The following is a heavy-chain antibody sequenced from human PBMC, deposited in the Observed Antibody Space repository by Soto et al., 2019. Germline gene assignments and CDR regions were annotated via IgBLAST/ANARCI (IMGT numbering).Heavy chain of an antibody. V-gene: IGHV6-1*01. CDR2: TYYRSKWYS. D-gene: IGHD1-1*01. CDR1: GDSVSRNSGA. CDR3: ARVNLNDEGYYYGMDV. Sequence: SQTLSLTCAISGDSVSRNSGAWNWIRQSPSGGLQWLGRTYYRSKWYSEYAPSVKSRITINPDTAKNQFALQLKSVTPDDSGVYYCARVNLNDEGYYYGMDVWGQGITVTVSS. J-gene: IGHJ6*02.